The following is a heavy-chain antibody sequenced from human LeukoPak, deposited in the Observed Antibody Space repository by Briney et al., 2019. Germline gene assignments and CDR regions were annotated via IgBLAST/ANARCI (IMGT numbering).Heavy chain of an antibody. Sequence: SETLSLTCAVYGGSFSDYYWNWIRQPPGKGLEWIGEINHSGSTNYNPSLKSRVTISVDTSKNQFSLKLSSVTAADTAVYYCARHGYSYGPNWYFDLWGRGTLVTVSS. D-gene: IGHD5-18*01. CDR2: INHSGST. V-gene: IGHV4-34*01. J-gene: IGHJ2*01. CDR1: GGSFSDYY. CDR3: ARHGYSYGPNWYFDL.